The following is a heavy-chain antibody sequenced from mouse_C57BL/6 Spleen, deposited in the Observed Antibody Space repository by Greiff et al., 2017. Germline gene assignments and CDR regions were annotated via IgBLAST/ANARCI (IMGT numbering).Heavy chain of an antibody. J-gene: IGHJ1*03. CDR2: INPGSGGT. Sequence: VQLVESGAELVRPGTSVKVSCKASGYAFTNYLIEWVKQRPGQGLEWIGVINPGSGGTNYNEKFKGKATLTADKSSSTAYMQLSSLTSEDSAVYFCARSLDVWGTGTTVTVSS. CDR1: GYAFTNYL. V-gene: IGHV1-54*01. CDR3: ARSLDV.